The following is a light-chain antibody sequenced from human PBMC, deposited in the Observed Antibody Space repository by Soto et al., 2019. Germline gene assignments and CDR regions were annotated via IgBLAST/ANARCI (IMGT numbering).Light chain of an antibody. Sequence: QSVLTQPPSASGSPGQSVTISCTGTSSDVGAYGYVSWYQQLPGKAPKLMIYEVNKRPSGVPDRFSGSKSGNTASLTVAGLQAEDEGDYYCSSYAGSNNLVFGGGTKVTVL. CDR2: EVN. CDR1: SSDVGAYGY. CDR3: SSYAGSNNLV. J-gene: IGLJ2*01. V-gene: IGLV2-8*01.